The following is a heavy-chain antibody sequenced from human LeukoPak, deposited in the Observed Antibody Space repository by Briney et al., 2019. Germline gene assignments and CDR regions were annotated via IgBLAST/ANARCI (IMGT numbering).Heavy chain of an antibody. CDR1: GDSIRSFY. CDR2: IYSSGST. J-gene: IGHJ4*02. V-gene: IGHV4-4*09. Sequence: SETLSLTCTVSGDSIRSFYWSWFRQPPGKGLEWIGYIYSSGSTNYNPSLRSRVTISVDMSKNQFSLKLSSVTAADTAVYYCARKAGYYGSENDYWGQGTLVIVSS. CDR3: ARKAGYYGSENDY. D-gene: IGHD3-10*01.